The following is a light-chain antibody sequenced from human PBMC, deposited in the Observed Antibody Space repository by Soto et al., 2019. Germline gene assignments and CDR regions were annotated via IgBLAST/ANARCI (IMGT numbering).Light chain of an antibody. CDR2: DVT. J-gene: IGLJ1*01. V-gene: IGLV2-14*01. CDR1: SSDVGGYKY. CDR3: SSYTSTSTL. Sequence: QSALTQPASVSGSPGQSITISCTGTSSDVGGYKYVSWYQLHPGTAPKLVIYDVTNRPSGVSNRFSGSESGNTASLTISGLQAEDEADYFCSSYTSTSTLFGTGTKLTVL.